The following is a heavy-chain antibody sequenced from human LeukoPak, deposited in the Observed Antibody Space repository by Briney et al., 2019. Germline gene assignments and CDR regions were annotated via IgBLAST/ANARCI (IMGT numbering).Heavy chain of an antibody. D-gene: IGHD2-15*01. V-gene: IGHV1-2*04. CDR3: ARVYCRSGGGSCYSGAFDI. Sequence: ASVKLSCAASGYTFTGYYMHWVRQAPGQGLEWMGWINPNRSGTNYAQKFQGWVTMTRDTSISTAYMELSRLRSDDTAVYYCARVYCRSGGGSCYSGAFDIWGQGTMVTVSS. J-gene: IGHJ3*02. CDR1: GYTFTGYY. CDR2: INPNRSGT.